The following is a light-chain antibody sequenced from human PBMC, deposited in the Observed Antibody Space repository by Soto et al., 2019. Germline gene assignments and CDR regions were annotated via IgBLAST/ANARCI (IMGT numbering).Light chain of an antibody. V-gene: IGKV3-20*01. CDR1: QSVSNTY. CDR3: QQYGSSPRT. Sequence: IVLTQSPGTLSLSPGERATLSCRASQSVSNTYLAWYQQKPGQAPRLLIYEASNRATGIPVRFSGSGSGTDFTLTISRLEPEDFAVYYCQQYGSSPRTFGQGTKV. CDR2: EAS. J-gene: IGKJ1*01.